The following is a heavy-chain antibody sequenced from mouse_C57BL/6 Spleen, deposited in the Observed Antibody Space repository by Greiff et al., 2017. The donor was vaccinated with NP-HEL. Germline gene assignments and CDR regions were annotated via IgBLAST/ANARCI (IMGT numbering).Heavy chain of an antibody. J-gene: IGHJ4*01. CDR2: INPNNGGT. CDR1: GYTFTDYY. V-gene: IGHV1-26*01. Sequence: EVQLQQSGPELVKPGASVKISCKASGYTFTDYYMNWVKQSHGKSLEWIGDINPNNGGTSYNQKFKGKATLTVDKSSSTAYMELRSLTSEDSAVYYCARPIPGYYAMDYWGQGTSVTVSS. CDR3: ARPIPGYYAMDY.